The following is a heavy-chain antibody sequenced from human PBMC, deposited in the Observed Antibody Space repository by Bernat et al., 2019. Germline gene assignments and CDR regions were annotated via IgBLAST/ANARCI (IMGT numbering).Heavy chain of an antibody. CDR3: ASGSSSSVLGFDY. D-gene: IGHD6-6*01. J-gene: IGHJ4*02. Sequence: QVQLQESGPGLVKPSQTLSLTCTVSGGSISSGGYYWSWIRQHPGKGLEWIGYIYYSGSTYYNPSLKSRVTISLDTSKNLSSLKLSSVTAAATAVYYCASGSSSSVLGFDYWGQGTLVTVSS. CDR2: IYYSGST. CDR1: GGSISSGGYY. V-gene: IGHV4-31*03.